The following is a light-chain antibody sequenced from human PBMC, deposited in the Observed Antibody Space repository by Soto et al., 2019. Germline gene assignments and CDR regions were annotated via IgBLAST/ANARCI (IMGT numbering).Light chain of an antibody. J-gene: IGKJ2*01. CDR2: GSS. CDR1: QSVSGNY. Sequence: EIVLTQSPGTLSLSPGERATLSCRASQSVSGNYLAWYQQKSGQSHRLLIYGSSDRDTGIPDRFSGSGSETDFTLTISRVEPEDFAVYYCQQYGSSPPYTFGQGTKLEIK. V-gene: IGKV3-20*01. CDR3: QQYGSSPPYT.